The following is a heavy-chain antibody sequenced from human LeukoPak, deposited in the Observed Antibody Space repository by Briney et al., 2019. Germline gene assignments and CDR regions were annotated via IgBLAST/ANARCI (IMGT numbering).Heavy chain of an antibody. D-gene: IGHD1-26*01. Sequence: GGSLRLSCVASGFTFTSYTMNWVRQAPGKGLEWVSSISSSSDYIYYADSVKGRFTISRDNAKNSLFLQMDNLRAEDTAVYYCARALGSSSDYWGQGTLVTVSS. J-gene: IGHJ4*02. CDR1: GFTFTSYT. CDR3: ARALGSSSDY. CDR2: ISSSSDYI. V-gene: IGHV3-21*01.